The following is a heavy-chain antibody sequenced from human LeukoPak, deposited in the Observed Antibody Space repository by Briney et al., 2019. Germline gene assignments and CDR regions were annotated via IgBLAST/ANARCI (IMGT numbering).Heavy chain of an antibody. CDR2: MNPNSGNT. D-gene: IGHD1-26*01. CDR1: GYTFTSYD. CDR3: ARQYSGSYFDY. J-gene: IGHJ4*02. Sequence: VASVKVSCKASGYTFTSYDINSVRQATGQGLEWMGWMNPNSGNTGYAQKFQGRVTMTRSTSISTAYMELSSLRSEDTAVYYCARQYSGSYFDYWGQGTPVTVSS. V-gene: IGHV1-8*01.